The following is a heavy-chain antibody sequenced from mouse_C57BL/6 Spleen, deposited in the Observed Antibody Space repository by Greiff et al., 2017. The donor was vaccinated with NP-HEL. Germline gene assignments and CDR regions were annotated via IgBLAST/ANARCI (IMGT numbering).Heavy chain of an antibody. Sequence: VQLQQSGAELVKPGASVKISCKASGYAFSSYWMNWVKQRPGKGLEWIGQIYPGDGDTNYNGKFKGKATLTADKSSSTAYMQLSSLTSEDSAVYFCARAGEPRYWYFDVWGTGTTVTVSS. CDR3: ARAGEPRYWYFDV. CDR2: IYPGDGDT. CDR1: GYAFSSYW. J-gene: IGHJ1*03. V-gene: IGHV1-80*01.